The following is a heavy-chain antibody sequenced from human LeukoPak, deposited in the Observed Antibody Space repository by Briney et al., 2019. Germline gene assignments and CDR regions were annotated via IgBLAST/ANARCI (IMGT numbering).Heavy chain of an antibody. CDR1: GGSFSGYY. J-gene: IGHJ4*02. D-gene: IGHD6-19*01. Sequence: SESLSLTCAVYGGSFSGYYWSWIRQPPGKGLEWIGEINHSGSTNYNPSPRSRVTIPVATSKNQFSLKLSSVTAADRAVFYCASRAVAGPTPYCDYWGQKTLVRVSS. CDR2: INHSGST. CDR3: ASRAVAGPTPYCDY. V-gene: IGHV4-34*01.